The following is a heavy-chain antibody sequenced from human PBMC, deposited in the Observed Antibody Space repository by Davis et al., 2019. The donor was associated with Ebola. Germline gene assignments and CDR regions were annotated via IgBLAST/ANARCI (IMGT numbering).Heavy chain of an antibody. V-gene: IGHV4-4*02. J-gene: IGHJ6*02. D-gene: IGHD2-2*01. CDR3: ARERDIVVVPAAMGHGYYYGMDV. Sequence: GSLRLSCAVSGGSISSSNWWSWVRQPPGKGLEWIGEIYHSGSTNYNPSLKSRVTISVDKSKNQFSLKLSSVTAADTAVYYCARERDIVVVPAAMGHGYYYGMDVWGQGTTVTVSS. CDR2: IYHSGST. CDR1: GGSISSSNW.